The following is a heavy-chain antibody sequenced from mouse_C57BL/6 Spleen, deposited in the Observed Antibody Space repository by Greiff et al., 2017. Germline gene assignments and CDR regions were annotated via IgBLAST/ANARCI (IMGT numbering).Heavy chain of an antibody. CDR2: ISNGGGST. J-gene: IGHJ4*01. Sequence: EVQVVESGGGLVQPGGSLKLSCAASGFTFSDYYMYWVRQTPEKRLEWVAYISNGGGSTYYPDTVKGRFTISRDNAKNTLYLQMSRLKSEDTAMYYCARVPLNYYAMDYWGQGTSVTVSS. D-gene: IGHD6-1*01. V-gene: IGHV5-12*01. CDR1: GFTFSDYY. CDR3: ARVPLNYYAMDY.